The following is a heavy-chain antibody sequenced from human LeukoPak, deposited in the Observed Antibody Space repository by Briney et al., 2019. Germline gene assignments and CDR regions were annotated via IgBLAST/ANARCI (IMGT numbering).Heavy chain of an antibody. CDR1: GFTFRSYA. V-gene: IGHV3-23*01. Sequence: GGSLRLSCAASGFTFRSYAMNWVRQAPGKGLEWVSAVSGSGGSTYYADSVKGRFTISRDNSKNTLYLQMNSLRDEDTAVYYCAKGLQSYYYYGMDVWGQGTTVTVSS. J-gene: IGHJ6*02. CDR2: VSGSGGST. CDR3: AKGLQSYYYYGMDV. D-gene: IGHD4-11*01.